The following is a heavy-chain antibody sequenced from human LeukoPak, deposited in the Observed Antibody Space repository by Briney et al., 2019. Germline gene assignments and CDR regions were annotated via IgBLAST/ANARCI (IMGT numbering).Heavy chain of an antibody. D-gene: IGHD2-8*01. V-gene: IGHV3-48*02. CDR3: ASSNGALDI. CDR2: ITGSSSTI. CDR1: GFTFSPYS. J-gene: IGHJ3*02. Sequence: PGGSLRLSCAASGFTFSPYSMNWVRQAPGKGLEWISYITGSSSTIYYADSVKGRFTISRDNAENLLYLQMNSLSDEDTAVYYCASSNGALDIWGQGTMVTVSS.